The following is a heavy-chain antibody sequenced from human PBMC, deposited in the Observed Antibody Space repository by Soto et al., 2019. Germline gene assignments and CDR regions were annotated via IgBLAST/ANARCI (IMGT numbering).Heavy chain of an antibody. CDR3: ARDSPSSGRSFDL. J-gene: IGHJ4*02. V-gene: IGHV4-4*07. D-gene: IGHD1-26*01. Sequence: TSETLSLTCNVSGVSITSNYWNCVRQPAGKRREWIGRIFHTGATNVNSNLRSRVIMSIDTSKNQFSLKLRPVTAADTAVYYCARDSPSSGRSFDLWGQGILVTVSS. CDR2: IFHTGAT. CDR1: GVSITSNY.